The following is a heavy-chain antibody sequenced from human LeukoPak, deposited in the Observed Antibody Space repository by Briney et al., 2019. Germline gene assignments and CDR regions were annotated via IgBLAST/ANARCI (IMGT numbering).Heavy chain of an antibody. Sequence: SETLSLTCTVSGGSISSYYWSWIRQPPGKGLEWIGYIYYSGSTNYNPSLKSRVTISVDTSKNQFSLKLSSVTAADTAVYYCARLRLSSSRVKYYYYYYGMDVWGQGTTVTVSS. D-gene: IGHD6-13*01. CDR1: GGSISSYY. CDR2: IYYSGST. CDR3: ARLRLSSSRVKYYYYYYGMDV. V-gene: IGHV4-59*01. J-gene: IGHJ6*02.